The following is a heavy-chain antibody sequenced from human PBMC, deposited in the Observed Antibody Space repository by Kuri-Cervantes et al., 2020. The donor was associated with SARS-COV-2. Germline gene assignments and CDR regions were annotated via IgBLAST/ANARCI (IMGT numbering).Heavy chain of an antibody. CDR2: ISYSGNT. J-gene: IGHJ4*02. Sequence: SETLSLTCTVSGGSISSYYWSWIRQPPGKGLEWIGYISYSGNTHYNPSLKSRVTISVDTSKNQFSLRLSSVTAADTAVYYCARDRISGYLYFLDYWGRGTLVTVSS. V-gene: IGHV4-59*01. CDR3: ARDRISGYLYFLDY. D-gene: IGHD5-12*01. CDR1: GGSISSYY.